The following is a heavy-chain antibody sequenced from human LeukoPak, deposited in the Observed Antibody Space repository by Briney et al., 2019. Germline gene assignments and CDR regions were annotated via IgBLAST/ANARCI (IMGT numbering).Heavy chain of an antibody. CDR3: VRSHIPHYDYVWGSYRPDDAFDI. CDR1: GFTFSDYY. CDR2: ISSSGSTI. D-gene: IGHD3-16*02. J-gene: IGHJ3*02. Sequence: GGSLRLSCAASGFTFSDYYMSWIRQAPGKGLEWVSYISSSGSTIYYADSVKGRFTISRDNAKNSLYLQMNSLRAEDTAVYYCVRSHIPHYDYVWGSYRPDDAFDIWGQGTMVTVSS. V-gene: IGHV3-11*01.